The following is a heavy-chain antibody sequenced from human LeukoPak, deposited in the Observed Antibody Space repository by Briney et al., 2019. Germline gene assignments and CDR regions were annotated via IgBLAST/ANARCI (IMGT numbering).Heavy chain of an antibody. Sequence: PSETLSLTCTVSGDSISSPSHYWAWIRQPPGKGLEWIAYIYYSGGSYYNPSLKSQITISVDTSKNQFFLKLDSVTAADTAIYYCARRGRDGFNKRAFDIWGQGTMVTVSS. CDR3: ARRGRDGFNKRAFDI. D-gene: IGHD5-24*01. CDR1: GDSISSPSHY. CDR2: IYYSGGS. V-gene: IGHV4-39*01. J-gene: IGHJ3*02.